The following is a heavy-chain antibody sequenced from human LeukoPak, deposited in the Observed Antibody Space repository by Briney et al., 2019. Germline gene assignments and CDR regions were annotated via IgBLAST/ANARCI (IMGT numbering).Heavy chain of an antibody. CDR1: GFTFDDYA. J-gene: IGHJ4*02. V-gene: IGHV3-9*03. CDR3: AKDSADYYDSSGEYYFDY. Sequence: GGSLRLSCAASGFTFDDYAMHWVRQAPGKGLEWVSGISWNSGSIGYADSVKGRFTISRDNAKNSLYLQMNSLGAEDMALYYCAKDSADYYDSSGEYYFDYWGQGTLVTVSS. CDR2: ISWNSGSI. D-gene: IGHD3-22*01.